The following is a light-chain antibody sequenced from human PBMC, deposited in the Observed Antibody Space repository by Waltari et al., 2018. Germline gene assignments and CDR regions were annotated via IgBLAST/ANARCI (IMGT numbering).Light chain of an antibody. V-gene: IGKV2-30*02. CDR2: RVS. CDR3: MQGTHWPYT. CDR1: QSLVHRDGNTH. J-gene: IGKJ2*01. Sequence: VVMTHSPLSLPVPLGQPASISCTTRQSLVHRDGNTHLTWVQQRPGQSPRRLIYRVSTRDSGVPDRFSGSGSGTDFTLKISRVEAEDVGIYYCMQGTHWPYTFGPGTKMDIK.